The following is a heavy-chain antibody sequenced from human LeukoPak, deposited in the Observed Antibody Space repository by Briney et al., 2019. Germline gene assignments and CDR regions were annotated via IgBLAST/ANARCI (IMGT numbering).Heavy chain of an antibody. CDR1: GYNFTDYY. CDR3: ARRLSTWSEGWFDP. V-gene: IGHV1-2*02. Sequence: ASVKVSCKASGYNFTDYYMHWVRQAPGQGLEWMGWIDPNSGGPHCTQKFQGRVTMTRDTSISTAYMELSGLTSDDTAVYYCARRLSTWSEGWFDPWGQGTLVTVSS. CDR2: IDPNSGGP. J-gene: IGHJ5*02. D-gene: IGHD6-13*01.